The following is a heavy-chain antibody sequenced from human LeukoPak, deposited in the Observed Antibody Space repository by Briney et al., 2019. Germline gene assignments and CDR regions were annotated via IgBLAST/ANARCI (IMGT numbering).Heavy chain of an antibody. Sequence: GGSLRLSCAASGFTFSSYAMSWVRQAPGKGLEWVSAISGSGGSTYYADSVKGRFTISRDNSKNTLYLQMNSLRAEDTAVYYCASEIAVAGTSYGMDVWGQGTTVTVSS. D-gene: IGHD6-19*01. CDR1: GFTFSSYA. CDR3: ASEIAVAGTSYGMDV. J-gene: IGHJ6*02. V-gene: IGHV3-23*01. CDR2: ISGSGGST.